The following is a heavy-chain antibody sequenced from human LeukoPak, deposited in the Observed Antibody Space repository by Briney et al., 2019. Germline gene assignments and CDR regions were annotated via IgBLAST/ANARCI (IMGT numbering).Heavy chain of an antibody. CDR2: ITPLFGTA. V-gene: IGHV1-69*13. D-gene: IGHD5-12*01. CDR3: ARDRATDTLD. Sequence: SVKVSYKASGGTFSKYTISWVRQRPGQGLEWMGGITPLFGTANYAQKFQGRVTITADESTSTAYMELSSLRSEDTAVYYCARDRATDTLDWGQGTLVTVSS. CDR1: GGTFSKYT. J-gene: IGHJ4*02.